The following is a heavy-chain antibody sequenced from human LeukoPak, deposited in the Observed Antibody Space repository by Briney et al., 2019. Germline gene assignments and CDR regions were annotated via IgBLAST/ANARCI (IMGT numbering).Heavy chain of an antibody. CDR2: IYHSGST. CDR3: ARGETTVTSTYHWYFDL. D-gene: IGHD4-17*01. J-gene: IGHJ2*01. V-gene: IGHV4-38-2*02. CDR1: GYSISSGYY. Sequence: RPSETLSLTCTVSGYSISSGYYWGWIRQPPGKGLEWVGSIYHSGSTYYNPSLKSRVTISVDTSKNQFSLKLSSVTAADTAVYYCARGETTVTSTYHWYFDLWGRGTLVTVSS.